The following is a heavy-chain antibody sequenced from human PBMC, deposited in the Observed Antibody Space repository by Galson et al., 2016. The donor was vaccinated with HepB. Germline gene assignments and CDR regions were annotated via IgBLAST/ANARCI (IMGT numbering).Heavy chain of an antibody. D-gene: IGHD1-26*01. Sequence: VKVSCKASGYSFTHYAIHWVRQAPGQRLEWMGWINPGNGNTKYSEKFQGRVTIPRDTSANTDYMELISLRSEDTAVYYCARDPGGSSTRFDSWGQGTLVTVSS. CDR2: INPGNGNT. CDR3: ARDPGGSSTRFDS. CDR1: GYSFTHYA. J-gene: IGHJ4*02. V-gene: IGHV1-3*01.